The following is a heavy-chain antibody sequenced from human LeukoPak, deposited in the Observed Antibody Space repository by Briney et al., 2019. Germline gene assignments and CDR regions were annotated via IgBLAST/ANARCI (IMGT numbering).Heavy chain of an antibody. V-gene: IGHV4-39*02. CDR2: VYYSGST. CDR1: GGSISSSGYF. Sequence: SETLSPTCSVSGGSISSSGYFWGWIRQPPGKGLEWIGTVYYSGSTYHNPSLKSRVTISVDTSKNHFSLNLNSVTVEDTAVYYCARMVGGTHVDYWGQGTLVTVSS. J-gene: IGHJ4*02. CDR3: ARMVGGTHVDY. D-gene: IGHD1-26*01.